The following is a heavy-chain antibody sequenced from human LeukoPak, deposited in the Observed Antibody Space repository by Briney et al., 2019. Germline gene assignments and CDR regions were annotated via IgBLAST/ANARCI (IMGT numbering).Heavy chain of an antibody. J-gene: IGHJ2*01. Sequence: GASVKVSCTASGYTFTGYYMHWVRQAPGQGLEWMGWINPNSGGTNYAQKFQGRVTMTKDTSISTAYMELSRLRSDDTAVYYCARDPYGTWYFDLWGRGTLVTVSS. CDR2: INPNSGGT. CDR3: ARDPYGTWYFDL. CDR1: GYTFTGYY. V-gene: IGHV1-2*02. D-gene: IGHD3-10*01.